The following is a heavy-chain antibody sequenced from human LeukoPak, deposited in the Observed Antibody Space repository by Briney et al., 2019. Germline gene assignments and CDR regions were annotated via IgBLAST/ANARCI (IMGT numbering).Heavy chain of an antibody. Sequence: GASVKVSCKTSGDTFNNYAISWVRQAPGQGLEWMGGIIPFFVTPTYAQKFQGKLTITADESTNTVYMELSSLRSGDTAVYYCAKDWGNRFLEWLLPTYYMDVWGKGTTVTVSS. CDR2: IIPFFVTP. V-gene: IGHV1-69*13. J-gene: IGHJ6*03. CDR1: GDTFNNYA. CDR3: AKDWGNRFLEWLLPTYYMDV. D-gene: IGHD3-3*01.